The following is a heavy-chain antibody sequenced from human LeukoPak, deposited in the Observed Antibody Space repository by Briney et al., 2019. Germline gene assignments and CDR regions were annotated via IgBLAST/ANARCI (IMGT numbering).Heavy chain of an antibody. CDR1: GFTFDDYA. J-gene: IGHJ4*02. V-gene: IGHV3-9*01. CDR3: AKDGDSSGYNFDY. D-gene: IGHD3-22*01. Sequence: GGSLRLSCAASGFTFDDYAMHWVRQAPGKGLEWVSGISWNSGSIGYADSVKGRFTISRDNAKNSLYLQMNSLRAEDTAVYYCAKDGDSSGYNFDYWGQGTLVTVSS. CDR2: ISWNSGSI.